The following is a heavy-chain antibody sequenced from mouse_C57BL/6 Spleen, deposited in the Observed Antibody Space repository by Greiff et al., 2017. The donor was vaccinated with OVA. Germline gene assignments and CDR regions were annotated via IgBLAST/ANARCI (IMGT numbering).Heavy chain of an antibody. J-gene: IGHJ2*01. CDR2: INPNYGTT. Sequence: EVQLQQSGPELVKPGASVKISCKASGYSFTDYNMNWVKQRHGKSLEWIGVINPNYGTTSYNQKFKGKATLTVDQSSSTSYMQLNILTSEDSAVYYCAKEALLCFDYWGQGTTLTVSS. V-gene: IGHV1-39*01. CDR3: AKEALLCFDY. D-gene: IGHD2-10*01. CDR1: GYSFTDYN.